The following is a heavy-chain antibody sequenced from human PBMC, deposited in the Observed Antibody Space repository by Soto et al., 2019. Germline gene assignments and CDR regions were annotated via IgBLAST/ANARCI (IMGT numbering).Heavy chain of an antibody. J-gene: IGHJ4*02. CDR3: ARLWSEREPNFDS. CDR1: GYTFSDSA. V-gene: IGHV3-73*02. CDR2: IRSKANSYAT. Sequence: EVQLVESGGGLVQPGGSLKLSCAASGYTFSDSAMHWVRQASGKELEWVGRIRSKANSYATVYAASVKGRFTISRDDSKSTAYLQMNSLKTEDTAVYYCARLWSEREPNFDSWGQGTLVSVSS. D-gene: IGHD1-26*01.